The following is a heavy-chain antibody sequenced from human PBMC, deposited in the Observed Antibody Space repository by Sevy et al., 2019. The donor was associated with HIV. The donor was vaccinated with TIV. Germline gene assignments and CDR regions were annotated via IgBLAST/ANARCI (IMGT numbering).Heavy chain of an antibody. V-gene: IGHV1-69*13. CDR1: GGTFSSYA. CDR2: IIPIFGTA. Sequence: ASVQVSCKASGGTFSSYAISWVRQAPGQGLEWMGGIIPIFGTANYAQKFQGRVTITADESTSTAYMELSSLRSEDTAVYYCARVRFAYCSSTSCYDYYYGMDVWGQGTTVTVSS. CDR3: ARVRFAYCSSTSCYDYYYGMDV. D-gene: IGHD2-2*01. J-gene: IGHJ6*02.